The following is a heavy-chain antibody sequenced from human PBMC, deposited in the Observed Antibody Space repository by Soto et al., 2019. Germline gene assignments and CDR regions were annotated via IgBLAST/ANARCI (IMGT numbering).Heavy chain of an antibody. V-gene: IGHV1-69*01. CDR3: ARGAMAKFDY. J-gene: IGHJ4*02. CDR2: FIAMLGTP. Sequence: QVQLVQSGAEVKKPGSSVKVSCKASGGTFGSHGVAWVRQAPGQGLEWMGGFIAMLGTPTYAKKVQGRATIPVYESLSSSYLELRSRRSEDTAVYFCARGAMAKFDYWGQVPVVTVSS. CDR1: GGTFGSHG. D-gene: IGHD5-18*01.